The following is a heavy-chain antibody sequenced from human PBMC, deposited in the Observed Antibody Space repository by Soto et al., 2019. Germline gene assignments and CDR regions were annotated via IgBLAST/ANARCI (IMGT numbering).Heavy chain of an antibody. V-gene: IGHV4-39*01. Sequence: SETLSLTCTVSGGSISSSSYYWGWIRQPPGKGLEWIGSIYYSGSTYYNPSLKSRVTKSVDTSKNQFSLKLSSVTAADAAVYYCARRSNIRLWFGEPTRMGFDPWGQGALVTVSS. CDR3: ARRSNIRLWFGEPTRMGFDP. D-gene: IGHD3-10*01. CDR1: GGSISSSSYY. CDR2: IYYSGST. J-gene: IGHJ5*02.